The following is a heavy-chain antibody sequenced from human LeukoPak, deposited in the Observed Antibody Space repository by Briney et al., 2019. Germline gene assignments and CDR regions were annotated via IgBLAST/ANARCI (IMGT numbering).Heavy chain of an antibody. V-gene: IGHV3-9*01. Sequence: PGRSLRLSCAASGFTFYDYAMHWVRHAPGKGLEWVSGISWNSGSIGYADSVKGRFTISRDNAKNSLYLQMNSLRAEDTALYYCAKESHSSGWRGYYFDYWGQGTLVTVSS. J-gene: IGHJ4*02. D-gene: IGHD6-19*01. CDR2: ISWNSGSI. CDR3: AKESHSSGWRGYYFDY. CDR1: GFTFYDYA.